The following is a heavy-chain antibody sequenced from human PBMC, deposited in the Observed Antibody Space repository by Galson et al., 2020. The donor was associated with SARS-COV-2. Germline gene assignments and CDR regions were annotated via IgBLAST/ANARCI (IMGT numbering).Heavy chain of an antibody. D-gene: IGHD3-10*01. J-gene: IGHJ4*02. CDR2: ISYDGSNK. Sequence: TGGSLRLSCAASGFTFSSYAMHWVRQAPGKGLEWVAVISYDGSNKYYADSVKGRFTISRDNSKNTLYLQMNSLRAEDTAVYYCARSLLESGDYGSGSYWGQGTLVTVSS. V-gene: IGHV3-30-3*01. CDR1: GFTFSSYA. CDR3: ARSLLESGDYGSGSY.